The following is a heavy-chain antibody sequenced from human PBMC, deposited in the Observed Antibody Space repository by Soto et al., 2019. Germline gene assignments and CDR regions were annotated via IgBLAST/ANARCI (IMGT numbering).Heavy chain of an antibody. V-gene: IGHV4-38-2*01. CDR2: IYHSGST. CDR3: ARGVLEVTIFGVVSYYYGMDV. J-gene: IGHJ6*02. Sequence: TSETRSLTCAVSGYSISSGYYWGWIRQPPGKGLEWIGSIYHSGSTYYNPSLKSRVTISVDTSKNQFSLKLSSVTAADTAVYYCARGVLEVTIFGVVSYYYGMDVWGQGTTVTVSS. CDR1: GYSISSGYY. D-gene: IGHD3-3*01.